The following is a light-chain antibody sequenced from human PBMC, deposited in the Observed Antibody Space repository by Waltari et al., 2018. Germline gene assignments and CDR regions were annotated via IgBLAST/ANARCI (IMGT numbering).Light chain of an antibody. CDR1: SSNIGVHV. CDR2: TND. V-gene: IGLV1-44*01. J-gene: IGLJ1*01. CDR3: AVWDDNLSGVV. Sequence: QSVLAQPPSVSGPPGQRVTIFCSGGSSNIGVHVVNCYQHLPGTSPRLLIFTNDQRPSGVPDRFSGSKSGTSASLAISGLQSEDEGHYYCAVWDDNLSGVVFGAGTQVNVL.